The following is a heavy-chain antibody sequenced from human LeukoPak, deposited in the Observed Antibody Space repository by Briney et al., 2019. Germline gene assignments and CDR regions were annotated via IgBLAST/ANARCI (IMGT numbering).Heavy chain of an antibody. D-gene: IGHD3-10*01. CDR2: IKQDGSDK. Sequence: PGGSLRLSCAASGFTFSSYWMSWVRQAPGKGLEWVANIKQDGSDKYYVDSVKGRFTISKDNARNSLYLQMSSLRAEDTAVYYCARAKRLLWFGDPTIGTAQFDYWGQGTLVTVSS. CDR3: ARAKRLLWFGDPTIGTAQFDY. CDR1: GFTFSSYW. J-gene: IGHJ4*02. V-gene: IGHV3-7*01.